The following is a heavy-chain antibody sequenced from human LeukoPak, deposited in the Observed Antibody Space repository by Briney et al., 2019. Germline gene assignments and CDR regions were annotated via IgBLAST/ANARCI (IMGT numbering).Heavy chain of an antibody. Sequence: SETLSLTCTVSGGSISSYYWSWIRQPPGKGLEWIGYIYYSGSTNYNSSLKSRVTISVDTSKNQFSLKLSSVTAADTAVYYCARGRAEFDYWGQGTLVTVSS. V-gene: IGHV4-59*08. CDR3: ARGRAEFDY. CDR1: GGSISSYY. CDR2: IYYSGST. D-gene: IGHD6-19*01. J-gene: IGHJ4*02.